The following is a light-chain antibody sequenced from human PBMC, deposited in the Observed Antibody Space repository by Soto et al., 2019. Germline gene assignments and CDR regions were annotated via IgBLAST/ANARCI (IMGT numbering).Light chain of an antibody. CDR1: QSISSW. Sequence: DIQMTQSPSTLSASVGDRVTITCRASQSISSWLAWYQQKPGKAPKLLIYKASSLESGVPSRFSGSGSGTEFTLTIRSPQADDFATFYCQQDNSYPYTFGQGTKLEIK. V-gene: IGKV1-5*03. J-gene: IGKJ2*01. CDR3: QQDNSYPYT. CDR2: KAS.